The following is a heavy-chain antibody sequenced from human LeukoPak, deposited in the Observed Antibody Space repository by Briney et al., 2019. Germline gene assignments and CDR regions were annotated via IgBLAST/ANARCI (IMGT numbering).Heavy chain of an antibody. V-gene: IGHV1-18*01. CDR3: ARELYGRFDY. Sequence: ASVKVSCKASGYTFTTYGISWVRQAPGQGPEWMGWINPYNGNRNDAQKLQGRVTMTTDTPTSTAYMELRSLRCDDTAVYYCARELYGRFDYWGQGTLVTVSS. D-gene: IGHD2-2*02. J-gene: IGHJ4*02. CDR2: INPYNGNR. CDR1: GYTFTTYG.